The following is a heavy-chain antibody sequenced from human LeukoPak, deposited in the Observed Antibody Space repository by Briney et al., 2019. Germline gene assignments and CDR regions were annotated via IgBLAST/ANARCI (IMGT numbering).Heavy chain of an antibody. D-gene: IGHD1-26*01. CDR2: INPNSGGT. J-gene: IGHJ3*02. V-gene: IGHV1-2*06. Sequence: ASVKVSCKASGYTFTGYYMHWVRQAPGQGLEWMGRINPNSGGTNYAQKFQGRVTMTRDTSISTAYMELSRLRSDDTAVYYCARGLGWELLDAFDIWGQGTMVTVSS. CDR1: GYTFTGYY. CDR3: ARGLGWELLDAFDI.